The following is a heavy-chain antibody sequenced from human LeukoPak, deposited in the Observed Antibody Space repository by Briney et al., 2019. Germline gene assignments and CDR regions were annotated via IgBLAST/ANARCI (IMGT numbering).Heavy chain of an antibody. J-gene: IGHJ5*02. CDR3: ARIGGENFYDL. D-gene: IGHD2/OR15-2a*01. Sequence: PGGSLRLSCAASGFTFSGFSMHWARQAPGKGLEYVSAINGNGDSTFYADSVKGRFTISRDNSKNTVYLQMGSLRGEDMALYFCARIGGENFYDLWGQGTLVTVSS. CDR2: INGNGDST. V-gene: IGHV3-64*02. CDR1: GFTFSGFS.